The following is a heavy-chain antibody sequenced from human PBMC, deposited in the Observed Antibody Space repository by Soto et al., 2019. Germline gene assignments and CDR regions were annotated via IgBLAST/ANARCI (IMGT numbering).Heavy chain of an antibody. CDR1: GFTFSSYA. CDR2: ISYDGSNK. CDR3: ARILGPLYSSSWYTPYFDY. Sequence: GGSLRLSCAASGFTFSSYAMHWVRQAPGKGLEWVAVISYDGSNKYYADSVKGRFTISRDNSKNTLYLQMNSLRAEDTAVYYCARILGPLYSSSWYTPYFDYWGQGTLVTVSS. D-gene: IGHD6-13*01. V-gene: IGHV3-30-3*01. J-gene: IGHJ4*02.